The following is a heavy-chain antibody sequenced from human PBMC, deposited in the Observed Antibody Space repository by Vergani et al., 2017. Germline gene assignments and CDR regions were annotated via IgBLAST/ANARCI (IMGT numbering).Heavy chain of an antibody. CDR3: ARIGYCTSVRGVKTYDDGMDV. CDR1: GFSLSTSGMC. D-gene: IGHD3-10*02. Sequence: QITLTESGPTLVKPPQTLTLTCTFSGFSLSTSGMCVSWIRQPPGKALEWLALIDWDDDKYYSTSLKTRLTISKDTSKNQVVLTMTNMDPVDTATYYCARIGYCTSVRGVKTYDDGMDVWGQGTTVTVSS. J-gene: IGHJ6*02. V-gene: IGHV2-70*01. CDR2: IDWDDDK.